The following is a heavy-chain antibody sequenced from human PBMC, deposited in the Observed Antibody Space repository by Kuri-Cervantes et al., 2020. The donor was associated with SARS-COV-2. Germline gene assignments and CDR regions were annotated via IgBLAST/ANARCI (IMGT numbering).Heavy chain of an antibody. V-gene: IGHV4-39*01. CDR2: IYESGDS. Sequence: GSLRLSCTVSGASISSSTYYWGWLRESPGKGLEWLGSIYESGDSYYSSSLKSRLSLSVDKSKNQFSLKLTSVTAAAMAIYYCARHYAFDRFNKWGQGTQVTVSS. D-gene: IGHD3-9*01. J-gene: IGHJ4*02. CDR1: GASISSSTYY. CDR3: ARHYAFDRFNK.